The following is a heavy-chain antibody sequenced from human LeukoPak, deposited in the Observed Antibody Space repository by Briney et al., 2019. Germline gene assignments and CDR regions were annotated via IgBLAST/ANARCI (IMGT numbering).Heavy chain of an antibody. J-gene: IGHJ4*02. CDR1: GASVTDESSY. CDR3: ARARSYRRHSCPS. V-gene: IGHV4-39*01. D-gene: IGHD3-16*02. Sequence: PSETLFLACSVSGASVTDESSYSGWIRQTPGKGLERIAGITFSGTAQDNPPLRVYVTISLHTYSKQFFLKLTFVTAADTGLYFCARARSYRRHSCPSWGEGRMVTVSS. CDR2: ITFSGTA.